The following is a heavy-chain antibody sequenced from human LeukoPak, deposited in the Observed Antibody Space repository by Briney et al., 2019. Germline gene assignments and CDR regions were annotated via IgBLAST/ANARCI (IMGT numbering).Heavy chain of an antibody. CDR3: AKGISVAGYNFERGADY. J-gene: IGHJ4*02. V-gene: IGHV3-23*01. CDR1: GSIFNTYV. D-gene: IGHD1-1*01. CDR2: VGGDGRHT. Sequence: PGGSLSLSCAASGSIFNTYVIRWARQAPGEGREWVSSVGGDGRHTYYAASVKGRFTIYRDNSKNTLILKMNSLRDENTVVYYCAKGISVAGYNFERGADYWGQGTLVTVSS.